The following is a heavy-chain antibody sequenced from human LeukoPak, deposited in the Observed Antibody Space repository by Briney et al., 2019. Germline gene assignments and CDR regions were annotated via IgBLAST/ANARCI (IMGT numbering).Heavy chain of an antibody. CDR3: ARDLHCGGDCYPLTY. D-gene: IGHD2-21*01. V-gene: IGHV3-48*01. CDR1: GFTFSSYG. Sequence: GGSLRLSCAASGFTFSSYGMHWVRQAPGRGLECVSYISSTSRTIYYADSVKGRFTISRDNAKNSLYLQMNSLRAEDTAVYYCARDLHCGGDCYPLTYWGQGTLVTVSS. J-gene: IGHJ4*02. CDR2: ISSTSRTI.